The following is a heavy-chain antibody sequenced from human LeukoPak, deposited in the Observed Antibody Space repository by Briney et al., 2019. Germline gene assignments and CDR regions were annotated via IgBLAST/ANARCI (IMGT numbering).Heavy chain of an antibody. CDR3: AQGGNEGN. CDR1: GFIFSNYP. V-gene: IGHV3-23*01. CDR2: ISSSGDRT. Sequence: PGGSLRPSCAVSGFIFSNYPMSWVRQAPGKGLDWVSSISSSGDRTYYADSVKGRFTISRDNSKSTLFLQMNSLRGDDAAVYYCAQGGNEGNWGQGTLVTVSS. J-gene: IGHJ4*02.